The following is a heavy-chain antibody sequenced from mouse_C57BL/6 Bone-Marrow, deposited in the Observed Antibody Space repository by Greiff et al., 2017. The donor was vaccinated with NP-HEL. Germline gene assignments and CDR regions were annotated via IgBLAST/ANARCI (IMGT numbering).Heavy chain of an antibody. D-gene: IGHD2-3*01. Sequence: QVHVKQPGAELVKPGASVKVSCKASGYTFTSYWMHWVKQRPGQGLEWIGRVHPSDGDTNYNQKFKGKATLTVDKSSSTAYMQLSSLTSEDSAVYYCANTDGYYAWFAYWGQGTLVTVSA. CDR2: VHPSDGDT. J-gene: IGHJ3*01. V-gene: IGHV1-74*01. CDR1: GYTFTSYW. CDR3: ANTDGYYAWFAY.